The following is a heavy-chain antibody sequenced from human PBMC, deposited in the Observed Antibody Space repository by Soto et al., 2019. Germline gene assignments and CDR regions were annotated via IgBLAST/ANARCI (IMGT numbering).Heavy chain of an antibody. CDR2: ISPKGTYR. Sequence: QVQLVEAGGGLVKPGGSLRLSCATSVFTFSDYYMSWIRQAPGKGLEFVSYISPKGTYRTYADSVKGRFTISRDNAKKSLYLQVNSLRAEDTAVYYCSRGGGGGLFDLWGQGTFVTVSS. J-gene: IGHJ5*02. D-gene: IGHD2-21*01. V-gene: IGHV3-11*06. CDR3: SRGGGGGLFDL. CDR1: VFTFSDYY.